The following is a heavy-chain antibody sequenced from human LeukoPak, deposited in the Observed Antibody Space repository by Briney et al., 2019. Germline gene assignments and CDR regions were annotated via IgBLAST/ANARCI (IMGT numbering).Heavy chain of an antibody. CDR1: GFRFEDYG. V-gene: IGHV3-9*01. Sequence: PGRSLRLSCVASGFRFEDYGMHWVRQVSGKGLEWVSGISHNSGSMDYADSVKGRFTISRDNAKNSLYLQMNSLRAEDTAVYYCARGGYYDSSGYGPRYFQHWGQGTLVTVSS. CDR2: ISHNSGSM. J-gene: IGHJ1*01. CDR3: ARGGYYDSSGYGPRYFQH. D-gene: IGHD3-22*01.